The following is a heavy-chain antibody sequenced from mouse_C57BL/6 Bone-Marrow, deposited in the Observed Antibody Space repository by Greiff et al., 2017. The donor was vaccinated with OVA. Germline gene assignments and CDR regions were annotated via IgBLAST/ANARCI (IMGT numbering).Heavy chain of an antibody. CDR2: ISDGGSYT. Sequence: EVKVVESGGGLVKPGGSLKLSCAASGFTFSSYAMSWVRQTPEKRLEWVATISDGGSYTYYPDNVKGRFTISRDNAKNNLYLQMSHLKSEDTAMYYFARALYYGSSPAWFAYWGQGTLVTVSA. V-gene: IGHV5-4*03. CDR1: GFTFSSYA. CDR3: ARALYYGSSPAWFAY. D-gene: IGHD1-1*01. J-gene: IGHJ3*01.